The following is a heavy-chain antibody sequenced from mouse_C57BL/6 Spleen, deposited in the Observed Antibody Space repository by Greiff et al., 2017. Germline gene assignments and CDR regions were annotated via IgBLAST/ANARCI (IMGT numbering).Heavy chain of an antibody. CDR3: ARSPAYYSNWYFDV. V-gene: IGHV1-82*01. Sequence: VQLQQSGPELVKPGASVKISCKASGYAFSSSWMNWVKQRPGKGLEWIGRIYPGDGDTNYNGKFKGKATLSADKSSSTAYMQLSSLTSEDSAVYFGARSPAYYSNWYFDVWGTGTTVTVSS. CDR2: IYPGDGDT. D-gene: IGHD2-5*01. J-gene: IGHJ1*03. CDR1: GYAFSSSW.